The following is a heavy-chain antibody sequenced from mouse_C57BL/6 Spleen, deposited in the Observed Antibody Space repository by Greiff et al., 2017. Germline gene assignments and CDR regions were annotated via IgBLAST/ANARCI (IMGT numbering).Heavy chain of an antibody. V-gene: IGHV5-17*01. CDR1: GFTFSDYG. CDR2: ISSGSSTI. J-gene: IGHJ4*01. CDR3: ARASTAYYYAMDY. D-gene: IGHD2-10*02. Sequence: VQLKESGGGLVKPGGSLKLSCAASGFTFSDYGMHWVRQAPEKGLEWVAYISSGSSTIYYADTVKGRFTISRDNAKNTLFLQMTSLRSEDTAMYYCARASTAYYYAMDYWGQGTSVTVSS.